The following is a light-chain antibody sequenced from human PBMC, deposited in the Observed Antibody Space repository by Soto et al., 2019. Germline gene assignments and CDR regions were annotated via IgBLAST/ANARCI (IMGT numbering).Light chain of an antibody. V-gene: IGKV3-20*01. CDR1: QSVSSY. Sequence: EIVLTQSPGTLSLSPGERATLSCRASQSVSSYLAWYQQKPGQAPRLLIYDASNRATGIPDRFSGSGSGTDFTLTVSRLEPEDFALYYCQQYGNSPITFGQGTRLEIK. CDR2: DAS. J-gene: IGKJ5*01. CDR3: QQYGNSPIT.